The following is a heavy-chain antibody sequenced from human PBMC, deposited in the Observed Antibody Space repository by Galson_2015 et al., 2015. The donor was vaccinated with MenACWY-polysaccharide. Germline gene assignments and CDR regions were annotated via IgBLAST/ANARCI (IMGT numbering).Heavy chain of an antibody. J-gene: IGHJ4*02. V-gene: IGHV3-11*01. CDR2: ISSSGSTI. CDR1: GFTFNDYN. Sequence: SLRLSCAASGFTFNDYNMSWIRQAPGKGLEWVSYISSSGSTISYADSVKGRFTISRDNAQNSLYLQVNSLRAEDTAVYYCVRRRASRCFDYWGQGTLITVSS. CDR3: VRRRASRCFDY. D-gene: IGHD2-8*01.